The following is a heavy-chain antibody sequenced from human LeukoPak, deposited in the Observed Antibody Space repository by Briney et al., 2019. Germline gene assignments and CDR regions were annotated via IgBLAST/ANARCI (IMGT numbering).Heavy chain of an antibody. CDR2: ISSSSSYI. J-gene: IGHJ6*04. Sequence: GGSLRLSCAASGLDFNKAWMSWVRQVPGKGLEWVSSISSSSSYIYYADSVKGRFTISRDNAKNSLYLQMNSLRAEDTAVYYCAELGITMIGGVWGKGTTVTISS. CDR1: GLDFNKAW. CDR3: AELGITMIGGV. V-gene: IGHV3-21*01. D-gene: IGHD3-10*02.